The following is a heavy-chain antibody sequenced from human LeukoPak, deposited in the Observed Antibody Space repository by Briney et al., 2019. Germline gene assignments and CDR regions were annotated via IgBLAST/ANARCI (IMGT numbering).Heavy chain of an antibody. CDR1: GGSISSHY. CDR3: ARVPYYGDYSYSFDE. D-gene: IGHD4-17*01. CDR2: IHYSGST. Sequence: SETLSLTCTVSGGSISSHYWSWIRQPPGKGPEWIGYIHYSGSTNYNPSLKSRVTISRDTSKNQFSLKLSSVTAADTAVYYCARVPYYGDYSYSFDEWGQGTLVTVSS. J-gene: IGHJ4*02. V-gene: IGHV4-59*11.